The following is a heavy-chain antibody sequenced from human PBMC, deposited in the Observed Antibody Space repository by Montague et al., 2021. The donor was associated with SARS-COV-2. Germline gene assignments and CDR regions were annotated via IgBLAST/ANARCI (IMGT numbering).Heavy chain of an antibody. J-gene: IGHJ6*02. Sequence: LRLSCAASGFIFSNYAMTWVRQAPGKGLEWVSTMSGSGVRRDYADSVKGRFTISRDSSKNTLYLQMNSLRVEDTAVYYCAKDAATIRIAVALMDVWGQGTAVIVSS. CDR2: MSGSGVRR. CDR3: AKDAATIRIAVALMDV. CDR1: GFIFSNYA. D-gene: IGHD6-19*01. V-gene: IGHV3-23*01.